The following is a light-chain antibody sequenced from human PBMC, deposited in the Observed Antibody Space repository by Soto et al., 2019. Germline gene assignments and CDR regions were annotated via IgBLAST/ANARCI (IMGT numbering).Light chain of an antibody. CDR2: GAS. Sequence: EIVLTQSPGTLSLSPGERATLSCRASQSVSSSYLAWYQQKLGQPPRLLIYGASSRATGVPDRFSGSGSGTDFTLTISRLEPEDFAVYYCQQYGSSPPLTFGGGTKVEIK. V-gene: IGKV3-20*01. J-gene: IGKJ4*01. CDR3: QQYGSSPPLT. CDR1: QSVSSSY.